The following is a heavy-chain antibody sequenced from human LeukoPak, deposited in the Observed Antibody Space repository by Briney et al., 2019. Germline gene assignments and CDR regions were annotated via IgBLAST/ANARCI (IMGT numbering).Heavy chain of an antibody. J-gene: IGHJ4*02. Sequence: EASVKVSCKASGGTFSSYAISWVRQAPGQGLEWMGRIIPILGIANYAQKFQGRVTITADKSTSTAYMELSSLRSEDTAVYYCAREKDGSGLHYFDYWGQGTLVTVSS. V-gene: IGHV1-69*04. CDR1: GGTFSSYA. CDR2: IIPILGIA. D-gene: IGHD6-19*01. CDR3: AREKDGSGLHYFDY.